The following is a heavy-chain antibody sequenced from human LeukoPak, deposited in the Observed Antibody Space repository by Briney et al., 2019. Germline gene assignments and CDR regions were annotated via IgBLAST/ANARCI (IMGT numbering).Heavy chain of an antibody. Sequence: GGSLRLSCAASGFTVSSNYMTWVRQAPGKGLEWLSVIYSGGDTSYADSVKGRFTISRDNSKNTLYLQMNSLRAEDTAVYYCARRSGEGYFDCWGQGTLVTVSS. D-gene: IGHD1-26*01. CDR3: ARRSGEGYFDC. CDR1: GFTVSSNY. V-gene: IGHV3-66*01. CDR2: IYSGGDT. J-gene: IGHJ4*02.